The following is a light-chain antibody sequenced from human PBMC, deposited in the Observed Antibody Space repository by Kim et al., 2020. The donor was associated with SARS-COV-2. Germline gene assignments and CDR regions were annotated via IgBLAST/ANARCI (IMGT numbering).Light chain of an antibody. CDR1: SRDVVGFNY. CDR2: EVS. CDR3: SSYAGSDIYV. V-gene: IGLV2-8*01. J-gene: IGLJ1*01. Sequence: LSVTTACTRTSRDVVGFNYVSWYQQHPGKAPKLMIYEVSKLPSGVPDRFSGSKSDNTASLTVSGLQAEDEADYYCSSYAGSDIYVFGTGTKVTVL.